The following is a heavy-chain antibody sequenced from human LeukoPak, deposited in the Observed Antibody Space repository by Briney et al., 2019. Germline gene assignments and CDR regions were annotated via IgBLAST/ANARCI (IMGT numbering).Heavy chain of an antibody. J-gene: IGHJ3*02. Sequence: GGSLRLSCAASGFTFSGYAMSWVRQAPGKGLEWVSAISGSGGSTYYADSVKGRFTISRDNSKNTLYLQMNSLRAEDTAVYYCAKLHYYDSSGYPYDAFDIWGQGTMVTVSS. CDR3: AKLHYYDSSGYPYDAFDI. CDR2: ISGSGGST. CDR1: GFTFSGYA. V-gene: IGHV3-23*01. D-gene: IGHD3-22*01.